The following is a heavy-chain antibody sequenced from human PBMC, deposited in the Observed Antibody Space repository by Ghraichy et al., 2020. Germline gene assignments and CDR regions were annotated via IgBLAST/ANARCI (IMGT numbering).Heavy chain of an antibody. D-gene: IGHD1-1*01. CDR1: GGTFSSYA. CDR3: ARDRATGTDYYYYGMDV. CDR2: IIPIFGTA. Sequence: SVKVSCKASGGTFSSYAISWVRQAPGQGLEWMGGIIPIFGTANYAQKFQGRVTITADESTSTAYMELSSLRSEDTAVYYCARDRATGTDYYYYGMDVWGQGTTVTVSS. J-gene: IGHJ6*02. V-gene: IGHV1-69*13.